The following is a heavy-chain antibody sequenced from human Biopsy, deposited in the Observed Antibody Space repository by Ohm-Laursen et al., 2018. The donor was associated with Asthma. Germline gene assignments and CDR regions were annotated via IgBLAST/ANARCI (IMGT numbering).Heavy chain of an antibody. CDR3: AKATLGDIGKDY. CDR2: ISWNSGSI. D-gene: IGHD2-21*01. Sequence: SLRLSCTAAGFTFDDYGMHWVRQAPWKGLEWVSGISWNSGSIGYADSVKGRFTISRDNAKNSLYLQMNSLRVEDTALYYCAKATLGDIGKDYWGQGSLVTVSS. CDR1: GFTFDDYG. J-gene: IGHJ4*02. V-gene: IGHV3-9*01.